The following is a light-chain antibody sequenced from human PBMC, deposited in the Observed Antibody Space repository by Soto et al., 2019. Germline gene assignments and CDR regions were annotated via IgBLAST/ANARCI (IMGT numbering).Light chain of an antibody. Sequence: QSALTQPRSVSGSPGQSVAISCTGTSRDVDAYDFVSWYQHHPGKAPKLIISEVSKRPSGVSHRFSGSKSGNTASLTISGLQAEDEADYFCCSFAGSFYVFGTGTQLNVL. CDR1: SRDVDAYDF. CDR2: EVS. CDR3: CSFAGSFYV. J-gene: IGLJ1*01. V-gene: IGLV2-11*01.